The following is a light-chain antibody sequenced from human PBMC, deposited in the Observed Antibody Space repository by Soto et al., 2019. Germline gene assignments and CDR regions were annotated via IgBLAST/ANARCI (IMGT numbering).Light chain of an antibody. V-gene: IGKV3-20*01. CDR1: QSVSSSY. Sequence: ELVLTQSPGTLALSPGERAPLSCRASQSVSSSYLAWYQQKPGQAPRLLIYGASTRATGIPDRFSGSGSGTDFTLTISSLQPEDFATYYCQQSYSTPLTFGGGTKGDIK. J-gene: IGKJ4*01. CDR3: QQSYSTPLT. CDR2: GAS.